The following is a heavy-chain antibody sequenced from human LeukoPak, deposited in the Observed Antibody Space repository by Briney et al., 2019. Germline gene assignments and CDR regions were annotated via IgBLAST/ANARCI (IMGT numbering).Heavy chain of an antibody. V-gene: IGHV3-30-3*01. J-gene: IGHJ4*02. CDR2: ISYDGTNK. Sequence: GGSVRLSCTASGFTFSTYAMHWVRQAPGKGLEWVAVISYDGTNKYYADSMKGRFTISRDNSKNTLYLQMNSLRAEDTAVYYCARALDEGARFDYWGQGTLVTVSS. CDR1: GFTFSTYA. CDR3: ARALDEGARFDY.